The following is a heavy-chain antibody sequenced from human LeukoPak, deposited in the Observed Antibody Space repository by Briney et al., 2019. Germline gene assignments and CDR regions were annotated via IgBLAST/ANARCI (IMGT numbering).Heavy chain of an antibody. CDR3: ARRTGSSMGSYYSYYMDV. V-gene: IGHV6-1*01. J-gene: IGHJ6*03. CDR1: GDSVFSSSAT. D-gene: IGHD6-6*01. CDR2: TYYRSKWSN. Sequence: SQTLSLTCAISGDSVFSSSATWNWIRQSPSRGLEWLGRTYYRSKWSNDYAVSVKSRITINPDTSKNQFSLQLNSVTPEDTAVYYCARRTGSSMGSYYSYYMDVRGSGTTVTVSS.